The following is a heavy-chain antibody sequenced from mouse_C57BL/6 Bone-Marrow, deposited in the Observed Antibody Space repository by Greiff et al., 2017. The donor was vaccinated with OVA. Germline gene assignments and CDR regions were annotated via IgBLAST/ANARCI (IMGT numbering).Heavy chain of an antibody. Sequence: QVQLQQPGAELVKPGASVKLSCKASGYTFTSYWMQWVKQRPGQGLEWIGEIDPSASYTNYNQKFKGKATLTVDTSSSTAYMQLSSLTSEDSAVYYGARGLRSPRDYWGQGTTLTVSS. V-gene: IGHV1-50*01. CDR3: ARGLRSPRDY. CDR2: IDPSASYT. J-gene: IGHJ2*01. CDR1: GYTFTSYW. D-gene: IGHD1-1*01.